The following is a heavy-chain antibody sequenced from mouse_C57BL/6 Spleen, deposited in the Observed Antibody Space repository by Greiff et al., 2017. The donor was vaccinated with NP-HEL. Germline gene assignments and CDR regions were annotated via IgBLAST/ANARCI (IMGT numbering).Heavy chain of an antibody. D-gene: IGHD1-1*01. CDR1: GYTFTSYW. V-gene: IGHV1-64*01. CDR2: IHPNSGST. CDR3: ARGDGSSYENYFDY. Sequence: QVQLQQPGAELVKPGASVKLSCQASGYTFTSYWMHWVKQRPGQGLEWIGMIHPNSGSTNYNEKFKSKATLTVDKSSSTAYMQLSSLTSEDSAVYYCARGDGSSYENYFDYWGQGTTLTVSS. J-gene: IGHJ2*01.